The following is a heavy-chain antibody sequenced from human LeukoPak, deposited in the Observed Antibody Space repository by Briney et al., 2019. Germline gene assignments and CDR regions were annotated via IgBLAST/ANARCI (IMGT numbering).Heavy chain of an antibody. D-gene: IGHD7-27*01. J-gene: IGHJ4*02. Sequence: GGSLRLSCAAPGFSFSTYSMNWVRQAPGKGLEWVSYISSSSTTIHYADSVRGRFTISRDNPKSSLYLQMNSLRAEDTAVYYCARPLGKGQDYWGQGTLVTVSS. CDR1: GFSFSTYS. CDR3: ARPLGKGQDY. CDR2: ISSSSTTI. V-gene: IGHV3-48*04.